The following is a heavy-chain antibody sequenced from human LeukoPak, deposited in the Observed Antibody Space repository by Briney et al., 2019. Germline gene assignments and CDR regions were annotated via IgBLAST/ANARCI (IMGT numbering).Heavy chain of an antibody. CDR1: GFTFSSYG. V-gene: IGHV3-33*01. Sequence: PGRSLRLSCAPSGFTFSSYGMHWVRQAPGKGLVWLAVIWYDGSEKYYADSVKGRVTISRDNSKNTLYLQMSSLRVEDTALYYCVRGGCRSTSCYDYWGQGTLVTVSS. CDR2: IWYDGSEK. CDR3: VRGGCRSTSCYDY. D-gene: IGHD2-2*01. J-gene: IGHJ4*02.